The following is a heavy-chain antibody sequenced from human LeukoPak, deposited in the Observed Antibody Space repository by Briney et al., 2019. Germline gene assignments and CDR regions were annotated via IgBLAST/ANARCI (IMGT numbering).Heavy chain of an antibody. CDR3: ARLVGNSPDY. Sequence: HPLSLPCGISGHRFSSNRAAWTWITQPPSRGLEWLGRTYYRSKWKSDYAVSLRGRINISPDTSKNQFSLQLNSVSLEDTAVYYCARLVGNSPDYWGQGALVTVSS. CDR2: TYYRSKWKS. J-gene: IGHJ4*02. D-gene: IGHD2/OR15-2a*01. V-gene: IGHV6-1*01. CDR1: GHRFSSNRAA.